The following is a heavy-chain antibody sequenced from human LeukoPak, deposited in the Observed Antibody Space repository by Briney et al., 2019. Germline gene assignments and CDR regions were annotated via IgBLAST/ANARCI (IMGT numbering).Heavy chain of an antibody. CDR3: ARGPYSYDSSGAFDI. CDR1: GASIRSSSYY. Sequence: AETLSLTCTVSGASIRSSSYYWAWIRQPPGKGLEWIGKIFYGTSSYYSPSFKSRVTISVDTSKNQFSLKLSSVTAADTAVYFCARGPYSYDSSGAFDIWGQGTMVTVSS. V-gene: IGHV4-39*07. CDR2: IFYGTSS. J-gene: IGHJ3*02. D-gene: IGHD3-22*01.